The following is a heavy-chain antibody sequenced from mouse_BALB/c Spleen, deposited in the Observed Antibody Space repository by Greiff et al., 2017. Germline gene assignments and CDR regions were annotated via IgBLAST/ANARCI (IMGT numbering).Heavy chain of an antibody. CDR2: ISSGSSTI. CDR1: GFTFSSFG. V-gene: IGHV5-17*02. Sequence: EVQLVESGGGLVQPGGSRKLSCAASGFTFSSFGMHWVRQAPEKGLEWVAYISSGSSTIYYADTVKGRFTISRDNPKNTLFLQMTSLRSEDTAMYYCAREDYAFDYWGQGTTLTVSS. CDR3: AREDYAFDY. D-gene: IGHD1-1*02. J-gene: IGHJ2*01.